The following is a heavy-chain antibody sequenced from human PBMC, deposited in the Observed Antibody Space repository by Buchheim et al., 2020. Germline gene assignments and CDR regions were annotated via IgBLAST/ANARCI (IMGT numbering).Heavy chain of an antibody. CDR2: ISGSGGST. CDR3: AKDRVGIKQVTTPAEYFQH. V-gene: IGHV3-23*01. J-gene: IGHJ1*01. CDR1: GFTFSSYA. D-gene: IGHD4-17*01. Sequence: EVQLLESGGGLVQPGGSLRLSCAASGFTFSSYAMSWVRQAPGKGLEWVSAISGSGGSTYYADSVKGRFTISRDTSKNTLYLQMNSLRAEDTAVYYCAKDRVGIKQVTTPAEYFQHWGQGTL.